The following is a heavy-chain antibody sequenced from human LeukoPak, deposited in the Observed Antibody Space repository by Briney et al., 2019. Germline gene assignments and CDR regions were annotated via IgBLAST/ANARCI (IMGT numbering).Heavy chain of an antibody. Sequence: GGSLRLSCAASGFTFDDYAMHWVRQAPGKGLEWVSGISWNSGSIGYADSVKGRFTISRDNSKNTLYLQMNSLRAEDTAVYYCANFGASIIGYWGQGTLVTVSS. CDR2: ISWNSGSI. J-gene: IGHJ4*02. CDR3: ANFGASIIGY. CDR1: GFTFDDYA. V-gene: IGHV3-9*01. D-gene: IGHD1-20*01.